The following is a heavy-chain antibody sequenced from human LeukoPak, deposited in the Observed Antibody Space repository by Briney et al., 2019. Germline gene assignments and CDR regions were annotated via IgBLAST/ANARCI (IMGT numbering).Heavy chain of an antibody. D-gene: IGHD3-10*01. Sequence: GASVKVSCKASGGTFSSYAISWVRQAPGQGLEGMGGIIPIFGTANYAQKFQGRVTITADKSTSTAYMELSSLRSEDTAVYYCATFMVRGVLGAHYYYYYGMDVWGKGTTVTVSS. J-gene: IGHJ6*04. CDR3: ATFMVRGVLGAHYYYYYGMDV. CDR1: GGTFSSYA. CDR2: IIPIFGTA. V-gene: IGHV1-69*06.